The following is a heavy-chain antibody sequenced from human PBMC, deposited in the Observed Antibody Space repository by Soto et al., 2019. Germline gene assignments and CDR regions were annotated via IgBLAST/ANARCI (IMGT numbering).Heavy chain of an antibody. D-gene: IGHD6-19*01. CDR3: TTGKGGWAEDS. J-gene: IGHJ5*01. CDR1: GFSFSDFW. Sequence: EVQLVESGGDLVKTGGSLRISCAASGFSFSDFWMTWVRQVPGKGLEWVGRIKSKSAGETTDYAAPVKGRFTISRDDSKNTLYLQMNSLKSEDTAVYYCTTGKGGWAEDSWGQGTLVTVSS. V-gene: IGHV3-15*01. CDR2: IKSKSAGETT.